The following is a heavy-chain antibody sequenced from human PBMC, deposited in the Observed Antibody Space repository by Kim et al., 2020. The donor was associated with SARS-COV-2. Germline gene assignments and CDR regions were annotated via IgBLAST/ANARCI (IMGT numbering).Heavy chain of an antibody. Sequence: GGSLRLSCAASGFTFSRYGMHWVRQAPGKGLEWVAVISYDGSNKYYADSMKGRFTISRDNSKSTLYLQMNSLRPEDTAVYYCAWGAVADSYFDAWGQGTLFTVSS. J-gene: IGHJ4*02. V-gene: IGHV3-30*03. CDR2: ISYDGSNK. CDR3: AWGAVADSYFDA. D-gene: IGHD6-19*01. CDR1: GFTFSRYG.